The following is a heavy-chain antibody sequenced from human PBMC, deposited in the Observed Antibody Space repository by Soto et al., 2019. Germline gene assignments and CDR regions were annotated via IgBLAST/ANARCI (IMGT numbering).Heavy chain of an antibody. CDR1: GGNFNTYA. CDR2: IIPMFDIK. CDR3: AKEAGDH. D-gene: IGHD3-10*01. Sequence: QLRLVQSGAEVKERGSSVKISCKTSGGNFNTYALTWVRQAPGQGLEWIGGIIPMFDIKNIAQWFQGRVTLNADDSMTTAYMEMTSLRSDDTAVYYCAKEAGDHWGQGTLVTVSS. J-gene: IGHJ4*02. V-gene: IGHV1-69*01.